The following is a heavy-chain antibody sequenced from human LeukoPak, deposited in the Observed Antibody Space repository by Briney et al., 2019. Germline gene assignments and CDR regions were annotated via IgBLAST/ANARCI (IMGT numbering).Heavy chain of an antibody. CDR1: GFTLTTYA. D-gene: IGHD2-21*01. CDR3: AKDRAYPNDVFDV. Sequence: GGSLRPSCAVSGFTLTTYAMSWVRQAPGKGLEWVSAISGSGGVTWYADSVKGRFSISRDTSKNTLFLQMNSLRADDTALYYCAKDRAYPNDVFDVWGQGTMVTVS. V-gene: IGHV3-23*01. J-gene: IGHJ3*01. CDR2: ISGSGGVT.